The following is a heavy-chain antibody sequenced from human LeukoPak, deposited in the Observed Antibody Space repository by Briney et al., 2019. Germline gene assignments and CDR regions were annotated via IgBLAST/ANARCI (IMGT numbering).Heavy chain of an antibody. Sequence: GGSLRLSCVASGFIFSSYAMHWVRQAPGKGLEWVAVISYDGSNKYYADSVKGRFTISRDNSKNTLYLQMNSLRAEDTAVYYCARGGYSSSPTWDYYYYYYMDVWGKGTTVTVSS. CDR1: GFIFSSYA. V-gene: IGHV3-30*04. D-gene: IGHD6-6*01. CDR3: ARGGYSSSPTWDYYYYYYMDV. CDR2: ISYDGSNK. J-gene: IGHJ6*03.